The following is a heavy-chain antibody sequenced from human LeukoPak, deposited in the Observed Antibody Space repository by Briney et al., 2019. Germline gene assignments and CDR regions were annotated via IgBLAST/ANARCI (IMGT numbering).Heavy chain of an antibody. CDR1: GFTFSSYW. V-gene: IGHV3-7*03. J-gene: IGHJ3*02. Sequence: GGSLRLSCAASGFTFSSYWMNWVRQAPGKGLEWVATIKQDGRDKYYVDSVKGRFTISRDDAKNSLYLQMNSLRAEDTAVYYCAKGEVYYDILTGYSRPGAFDIWGQGTMVTVSS. D-gene: IGHD3-9*01. CDR2: IKQDGRDK. CDR3: AKGEVYYDILTGYSRPGAFDI.